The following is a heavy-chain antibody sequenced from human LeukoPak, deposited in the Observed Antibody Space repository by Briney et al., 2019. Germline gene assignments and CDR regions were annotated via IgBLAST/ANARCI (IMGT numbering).Heavy chain of an antibody. CDR2: INPSGGST. J-gene: IGHJ6*02. Sequence: RASVKVSCKASGYTFTSYYMHWVRQAPGQGLEWMGIINPSGGSTSYAQKFQGRVTMTRDTSTSTVYMELSSLRSEDTAVYYCARTTVTDYYYYSMDVWGQGTTVTVSS. V-gene: IGHV1-46*01. CDR3: ARTTVTDYYYYSMDV. D-gene: IGHD4-17*01. CDR1: GYTFTSYY.